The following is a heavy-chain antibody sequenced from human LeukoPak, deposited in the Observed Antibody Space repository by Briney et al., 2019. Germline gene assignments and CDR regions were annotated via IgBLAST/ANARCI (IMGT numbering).Heavy chain of an antibody. CDR2: IYYSGST. V-gene: IGHV4-59*01. D-gene: IGHD2-2*01. Sequence: TSETLSLTCTVSGGSISSYYWSWIRQPPGKGLEWIGYIYYSGSTNYNPSLKSRVTISVDTSKNQFSLELSSVTAADTAVYYCARTDPPYCSSTSCSRKDAFDIWGQGTMVTVSS. J-gene: IGHJ3*02. CDR1: GGSISSYY. CDR3: ARTDPPYCSSTSCSRKDAFDI.